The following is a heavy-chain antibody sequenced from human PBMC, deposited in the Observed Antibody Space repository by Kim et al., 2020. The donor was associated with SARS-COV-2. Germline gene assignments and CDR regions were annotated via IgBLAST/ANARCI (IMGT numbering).Heavy chain of an antibody. Sequence: GGSLRLSCAASEFAFSNYAMSWVRQAPGKGLEWVSGISGSGGSTYYADSVKGRFTISRDNSKNTLDLQMNRLNAEDTAVYYCVKSWGYDSRDDAFEIWGQGTMVTVSS. CDR3: VKSWGYDSRDDAFEI. J-gene: IGHJ3*02. CDR2: ISGSGGST. CDR1: EFAFSNYA. V-gene: IGHV3-23*01. D-gene: IGHD3-22*01.